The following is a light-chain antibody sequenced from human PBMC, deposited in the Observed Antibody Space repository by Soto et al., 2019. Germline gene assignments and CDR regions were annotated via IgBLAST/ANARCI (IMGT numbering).Light chain of an antibody. CDR2: RNN. CDR3: ATWDDSLSNYV. CDR1: SSNIGSNY. J-gene: IGLJ1*01. V-gene: IGLV1-47*01. Sequence: QSVLTQPPSASGTPGQRVTISCSGSSSNIGSNYVYWYQHLTGTAPKLLIYRNNQRPSGVPDRFSGSKSGTSASLAISGLRSEDEADNYCATWDDSLSNYVFGTGTKLTVL.